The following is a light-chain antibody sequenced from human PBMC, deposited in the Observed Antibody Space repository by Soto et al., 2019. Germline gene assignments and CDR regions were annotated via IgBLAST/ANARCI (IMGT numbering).Light chain of an antibody. Sequence: QSALTQPPSASGSPGQSVTISCTGTSSDVGKYDYVSWFQHHPGKAPKLIIYEVSKRPSGVPDRFSGSKSGSTASLTVSGLQIERRADPYCHPYVPGSNVFGTG. CDR2: EVS. J-gene: IGLJ1*01. CDR3: HPYVPGSNV. CDR1: SSDVGKYDY. V-gene: IGLV2-8*01.